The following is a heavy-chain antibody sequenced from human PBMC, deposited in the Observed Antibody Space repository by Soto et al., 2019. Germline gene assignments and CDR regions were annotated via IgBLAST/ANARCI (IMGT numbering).Heavy chain of an antibody. J-gene: IGHJ6*02. Sequence: GEALKIPCRGSGYSFTSYWNGWGRQMPGKGLEWMGIIYPGDSYTRYSPSFQGQVTISADKSISTAYPQWSSLKASDTAMFYCARHYCSSTSCYTISYYSYAMHVWGQGTMVTVSS. D-gene: IGHD2-2*01. CDR1: GYSFTSYW. CDR3: ARHYCSSTSCYTISYYSYAMHV. V-gene: IGHV5-51*01. CDR2: IYPGDSYT.